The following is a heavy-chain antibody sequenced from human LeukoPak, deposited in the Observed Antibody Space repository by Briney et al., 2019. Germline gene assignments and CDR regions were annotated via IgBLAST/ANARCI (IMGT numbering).Heavy chain of an antibody. Sequence: SETLSLTCTVSGGSISSSSYYWGWIRQPPGKGLEWIGSIYYSGSTYYNPSLKSRVTISVDTSKNQFSLKLSSVTAADTAVYYCARSLRTSIAAAVGYYFDYWGQGTLVTVSS. V-gene: IGHV4-39*07. D-gene: IGHD6-13*01. CDR1: GGSISSSSYY. CDR2: IYYSGST. J-gene: IGHJ4*02. CDR3: ARSLRTSIAAAVGYYFDY.